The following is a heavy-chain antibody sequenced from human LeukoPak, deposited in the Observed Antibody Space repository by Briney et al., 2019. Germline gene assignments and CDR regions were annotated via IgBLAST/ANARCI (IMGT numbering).Heavy chain of an antibody. V-gene: IGHV4-59*01. CDR2: VYYSGSG. Sequence: SETLSLTCTVSGGSISGYYWSWVRQPPGKGLEWVGYVYYSGSGNYKPSLKSRVTISLDTSKNQCSLQLRSLTAADTAVDFCARPASWVGDAFDIWGQGTMVTDSS. CDR3: ARPASWVGDAFDI. J-gene: IGHJ3*02. CDR1: GGSISGYY. D-gene: IGHD6-13*01.